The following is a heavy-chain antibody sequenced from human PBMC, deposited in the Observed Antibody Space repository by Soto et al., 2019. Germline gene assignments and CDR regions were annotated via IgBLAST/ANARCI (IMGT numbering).Heavy chain of an antibody. CDR3: ARDREGAFDI. CDR2: VAANVTNR. CDR1: GITFTTYA. Sequence: PGGSLRLSCAASGITFTTYAMSWVRQAPGKGLEWVSTVAANVTNRHYADFVKGRFTISRDNSKNTVSLQMNSLRVEDTAVYYCARDREGAFDISGQGTTVTVSS. V-gene: IGHV3-23*01. J-gene: IGHJ3*02.